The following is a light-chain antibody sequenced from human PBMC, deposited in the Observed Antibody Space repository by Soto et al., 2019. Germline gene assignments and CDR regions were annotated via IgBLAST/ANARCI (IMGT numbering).Light chain of an antibody. CDR2: KVS. CDR3: MQATHWPWT. Sequence: DVVMTQSPLSLPVTLGQPASISCRSSQSLVSSNGNTFLIWFQQRPGQSPRRLIYKVSNRDSAVADRFTGSGSGTDLTLEISRVEAEDVGVYYCMQATHWPWTFGQGTKVEIK. V-gene: IGKV2-30*01. J-gene: IGKJ1*01. CDR1: QSLVSSNGNTF.